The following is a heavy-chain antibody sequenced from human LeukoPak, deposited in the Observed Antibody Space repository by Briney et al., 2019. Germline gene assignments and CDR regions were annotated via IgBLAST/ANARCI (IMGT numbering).Heavy chain of an antibody. D-gene: IGHD1-1*01. Sequence: GALRLSCAASGFTFSSYWMTWVRQAPGKGLEWVANIKQDASERYYVDSVKGRFTISRDNAKNSLYLQMNSLRAEDTAVYYCATPTAGTWHFDYWGQGTLVTVSS. V-gene: IGHV3-7*01. CDR2: IKQDASER. J-gene: IGHJ4*02. CDR3: ATPTAGTWHFDY. CDR1: GFTFSSYW.